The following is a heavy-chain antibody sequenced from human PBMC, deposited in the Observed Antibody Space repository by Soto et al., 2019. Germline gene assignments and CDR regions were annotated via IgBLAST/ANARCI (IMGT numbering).Heavy chain of an antibody. CDR3: ATGHFAEAAGHFDWLLFPGLRFGY. V-gene: IGHV1-24*01. CDR1: GYTLTELS. CDR2: FDTEDGET. Sequence: QVQLVQSGAEVKKPGASVKVSCKVSGYTLTELSMHWVRQAPGKGLEGMGGFDTEDGETIYAQKFQGRVTMTEDTSTDTAYMELSSLRSEDKAVYYCATGHFAEAAGHFDWLLFPGLRFGYWGQVTLVTVSS. D-gene: IGHD3-9*01. J-gene: IGHJ4*02.